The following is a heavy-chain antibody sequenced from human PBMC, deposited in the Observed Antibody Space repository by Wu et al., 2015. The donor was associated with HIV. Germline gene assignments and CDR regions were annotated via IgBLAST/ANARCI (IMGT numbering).Heavy chain of an antibody. CDR1: GYTFTGYY. CDR2: INPNSGGT. Sequence: QVQLVQSGAEVKKPGASVKVSCKASGYTFTGYYMHWVRQAPGQGLEWMGWINPNSGGTNYAQKFQGRVTMTRDTSISTAYMELSRLRSDDTAVYYCARAGDGYCSGGSCYYFDYWARERWSPSPQ. V-gene: IGHV1-2*02. CDR3: ARAGDGYCSGGSCYYFDY. J-gene: IGHJ4*02. D-gene: IGHD2-15*01.